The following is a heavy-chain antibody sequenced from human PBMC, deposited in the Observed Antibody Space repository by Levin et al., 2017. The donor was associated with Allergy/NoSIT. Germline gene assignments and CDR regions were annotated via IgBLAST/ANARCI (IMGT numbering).Heavy chain of an antibody. CDR1: GGSMNSSSHY. D-gene: IGHD6-13*01. CDR2: IYYSGST. J-gene: IGHJ2*01. V-gene: IGHV4-39*07. Sequence: SETLSLTCTVSGGSMNSSSHYWGWIRQPPEKGLEWIGSIYYSGSTYYNPSLKSRVTISVDTSKKQFSLKLNSVTAADTAVYYCAREDGYRSCADNWYFDLWGRGTLVTVSS. CDR3: AREDGYRSCADNWYFDL.